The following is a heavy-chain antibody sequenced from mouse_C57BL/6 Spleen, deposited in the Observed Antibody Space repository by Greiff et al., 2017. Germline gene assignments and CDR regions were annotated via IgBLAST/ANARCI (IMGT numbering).Heavy chain of an antibody. CDR1: GYSITSGYY. J-gene: IGHJ4*01. D-gene: IGHD3-3*01. V-gene: IGHV3-6*01. CDR3: AREGLYAMDY. Sequence: VQLKQSGPGLVKPSQSLSLTCSVTGYSITSGYYWNWIRQFPGNKLEWMGYISYDGSNNYNPSLKNRISSTRDTSKNQFFLKLNSVTTEDTATYYCAREGLYAMDYWGQGTSVTVSS. CDR2: ISYDGSN.